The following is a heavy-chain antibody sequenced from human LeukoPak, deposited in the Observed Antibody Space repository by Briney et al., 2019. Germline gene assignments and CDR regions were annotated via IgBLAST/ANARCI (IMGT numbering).Heavy chain of an antibody. V-gene: IGHV3-30*18. D-gene: IGHD3-22*01. CDR2: IPYDGSNK. J-gene: IGHJ4*02. Sequence: PGGSLRLSCAASGFTFSSYGMHWVRQAPGKGLEWVAVIPYDGSNKYYADSVKGRFTISRDNSKNTLYLQMNSLKAEDTAVYCCAKDPHYDSSGYAPLHYWGQGTLVTVSS. CDR1: GFTFSSYG. CDR3: AKDPHYDSSGYAPLHY.